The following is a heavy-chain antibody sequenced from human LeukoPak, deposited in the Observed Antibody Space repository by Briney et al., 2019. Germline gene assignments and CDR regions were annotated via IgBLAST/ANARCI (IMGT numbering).Heavy chain of an antibody. CDR1: GFTFSTYA. D-gene: IGHD1-26*01. Sequence: PGGSLRLSCAASGFTFSTYAMSWVRQAPGKGLEWVSAISGSGGTTYYADSVKGRFTISRDNSKNTLYLQMNSLRAEDTAVYSCARDHLGSFLDYWGQGTLVTVSS. CDR3: ARDHLGSFLDY. CDR2: ISGSGGTT. J-gene: IGHJ4*02. V-gene: IGHV3-23*01.